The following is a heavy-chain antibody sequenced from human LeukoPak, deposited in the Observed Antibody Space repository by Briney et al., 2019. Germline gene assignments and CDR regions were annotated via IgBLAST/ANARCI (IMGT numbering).Heavy chain of an antibody. CDR1: GGSIRNYY. V-gene: IGHV4-4*07. CDR3: ARDREECSDGSCYSAGWFDS. D-gene: IGHD2-15*01. CDR2: IHSSGGT. J-gene: IGHJ5*01. Sequence: KPSETLTLSCTVSGGSIRNYYLNWIRQPAGKGLECVGPIHSSGGTQYNYSLKSRATMSVDTSRMQFSLKLSAVTAADTAVYYWARDREECSDGSCYSAGWFDSWGQGTLVTVSS.